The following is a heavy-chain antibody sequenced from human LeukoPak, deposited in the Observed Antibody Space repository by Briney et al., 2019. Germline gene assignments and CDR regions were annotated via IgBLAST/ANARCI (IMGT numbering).Heavy chain of an antibody. J-gene: IGHJ4*02. V-gene: IGHV3-7*01. Sequence: GESLRLSCAAPGLTFTTYWMAWDRQAHGKGMEWVATTNKGGSETSYVEYVKGRFTISRDNAKNSLYLQMNTLRAEDTAVYYCARDATRGGDFDKWGQGTLVTVSS. CDR1: GLTFTTYW. D-gene: IGHD3-16*01. CDR2: TNKGGSET. CDR3: ARDATRGGDFDK.